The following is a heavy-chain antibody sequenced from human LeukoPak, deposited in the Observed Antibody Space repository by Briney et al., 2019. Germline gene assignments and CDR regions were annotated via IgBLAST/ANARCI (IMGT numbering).Heavy chain of an antibody. Sequence: GGSLRLSCVASGFTFSSYWMTWVRQAPGKGLEWVSYISSSGSTIYYADSVKGRFTISRDNAKNSLYLQMNSLRAEDTAVYYCATDGGPEYSSSWYLYWGQGTLVTVSS. CDR1: GFTFSSYW. CDR3: ATDGGPEYSSSWYLY. D-gene: IGHD6-13*01. J-gene: IGHJ4*02. V-gene: IGHV3-48*03. CDR2: ISSSGSTI.